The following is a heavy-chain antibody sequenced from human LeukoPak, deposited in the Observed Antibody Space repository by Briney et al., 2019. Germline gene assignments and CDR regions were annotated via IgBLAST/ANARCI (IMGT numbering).Heavy chain of an antibody. V-gene: IGHV3-30*03. CDR1: GFTFSSYG. J-gene: IGHJ6*03. Sequence: GGSLRLSCAASGFTFSSYGMHWVRQAPGKGPEWVAIISYDGGNKYYADSVKGRFTISRDNAKNSLYLQMNSLRAEDTAVYYCARDYQYSSGWSRVYYYYYYMDVWGKGTTVIISS. D-gene: IGHD6-19*01. CDR2: ISYDGGNK. CDR3: ARDYQYSSGWSRVYYYYYYMDV.